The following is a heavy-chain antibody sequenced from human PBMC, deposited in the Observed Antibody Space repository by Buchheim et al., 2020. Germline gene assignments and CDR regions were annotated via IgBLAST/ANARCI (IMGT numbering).Heavy chain of an antibody. Sequence: EVQLVESGGGLVKPGGSLRLSCAASGFTFSNAWMSWVRQAPGKGLEWVGRIKSKTNGGTTDYAAPVKGRFTISRDDSKNTLYLQMNSLKTEDTAVYYCTTGITMIVVGMRYYYYGMDVWGQGTT. V-gene: IGHV3-15*01. J-gene: IGHJ6*02. D-gene: IGHD3-22*01. CDR3: TTGITMIVVGMRYYYYGMDV. CDR1: GFTFSNAW. CDR2: IKSKTNGGTT.